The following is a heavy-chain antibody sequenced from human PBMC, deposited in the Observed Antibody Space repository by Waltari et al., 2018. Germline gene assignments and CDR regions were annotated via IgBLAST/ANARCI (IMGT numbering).Heavy chain of an antibody. D-gene: IGHD6-6*01. CDR2: IYYSGST. Sequence: QVQLQESGPGLVKPSETLSLTCTVPGGSLGSHYWSWIRQPPGQGLEWIGYIYYSGSTNYNPSLKSRVTISVDTSKNQFSLKLSSVTAADTAVYYCARGRIAARPALYYYYYGMDVWGQGTTVTVSS. J-gene: IGHJ6*02. CDR1: GGSLGSHY. CDR3: ARGRIAARPALYYYYYGMDV. V-gene: IGHV4-59*11.